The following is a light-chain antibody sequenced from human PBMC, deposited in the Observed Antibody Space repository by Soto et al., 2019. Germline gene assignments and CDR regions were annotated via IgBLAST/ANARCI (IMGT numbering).Light chain of an antibody. CDR3: CSHSASYTFV. J-gene: IGLJ1*01. CDR1: SSDFGGYNC. CDR2: DVT. Sequence: QSALTQPRSVSGSPGQSVTMSCTGTSSDFGGYNCVSWYQQHPGKAPQLIIYDVTQRPSGVPDRFSGSKSGNTASLSISGLQAEDEADYYCCSHSASYTFVFGTGTKLTVL. V-gene: IGLV2-11*01.